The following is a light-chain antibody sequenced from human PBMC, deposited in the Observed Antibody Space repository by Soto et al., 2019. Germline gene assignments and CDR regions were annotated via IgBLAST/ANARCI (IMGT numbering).Light chain of an antibody. CDR3: QQYNSYST. CDR1: QNINNW. Sequence: DIPMTQSPSTLSASVGDRVTITCRASQNINNWLAWYQQKPGKAPNLLIYQASNLQSGVPSRFSGSRSGTEFTLTISSLQPDDLATYYCQQYNSYSTFGQGTKLEIK. J-gene: IGKJ2*01. CDR2: QAS. V-gene: IGKV1-5*03.